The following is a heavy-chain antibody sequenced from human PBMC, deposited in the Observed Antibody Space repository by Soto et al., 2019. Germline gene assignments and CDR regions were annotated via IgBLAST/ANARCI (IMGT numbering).Heavy chain of an antibody. CDR2: MYYSGST. V-gene: IGHV4-59*01. CDR3: ARHGSGSSVWFDP. D-gene: IGHD3-10*01. CDR1: GGSMSSYY. J-gene: IGHJ5*02. Sequence: SETLSLSCTVSGGSMSSYYWSWIRQPPGKGLEWIGYMYYSGSTIYNPSLKSRVTISVDTSKNQFSLKLSSVTAADTAVYYCARHGSGSSVWFDPWGQGTLVNVPS.